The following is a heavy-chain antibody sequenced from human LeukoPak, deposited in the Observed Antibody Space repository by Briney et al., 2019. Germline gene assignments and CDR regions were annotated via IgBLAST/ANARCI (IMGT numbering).Heavy chain of an antibody. Sequence: SGTLSLTCAVYGGSFSGYYWSWIRQPPGKGLEWIGEINHSGSTNYNPSLKSRVTISVDTSKNQFSLKLSSVTAADTAVYYCARREAGVLRYFVSYYYYMDVWGKGTTVTISS. J-gene: IGHJ6*03. CDR2: INHSGST. V-gene: IGHV4-34*01. D-gene: IGHD3-9*01. CDR3: ARREAGVLRYFVSYYYYMDV. CDR1: GGSFSGYY.